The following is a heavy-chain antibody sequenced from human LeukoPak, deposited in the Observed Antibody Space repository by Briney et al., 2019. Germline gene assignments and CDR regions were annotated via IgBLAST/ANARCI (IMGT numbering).Heavy chain of an antibody. CDR3: AREDRPGYCSSTSCYDVWFDP. V-gene: IGHV4-39*07. CDR1: GGSISSSSYY. Sequence: SETLSLTCTVSGGSISSSSYYWGWIRQPPGKGLEWIGSIYYSGSTYYNPPLKSRVTISVDTSKNQFSLKLSSVTGADTAVYYCAREDRPGYCSSTSCYDVWFDPWGQGTLVTVSS. CDR2: IYYSGST. D-gene: IGHD2-2*01. J-gene: IGHJ5*02.